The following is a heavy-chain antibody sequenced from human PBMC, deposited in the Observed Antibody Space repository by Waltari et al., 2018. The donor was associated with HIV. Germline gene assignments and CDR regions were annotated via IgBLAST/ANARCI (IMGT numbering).Heavy chain of an antibody. J-gene: IGHJ4*02. V-gene: IGHV3-48*03. D-gene: IGHD5-18*01. CDR3: ARDGGIQLWTFDY. CDR2: ISTSGSNI. Sequence: EVQLVDSGGDLVQPGGSLRLSCAASGFTFSSYEMNWVRQAPGKGLEWVAYISTSGSNIYFADSVKGRFTISRDNAKNSLYLQMNSLRADDTAVYYCARDGGIQLWTFDYWGQGTLVTVSS. CDR1: GFTFSSYE.